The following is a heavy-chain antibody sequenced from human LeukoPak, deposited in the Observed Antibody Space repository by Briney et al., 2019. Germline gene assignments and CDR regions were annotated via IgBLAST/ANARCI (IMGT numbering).Heavy chain of an antibody. Sequence: GGSLRLSCAASGFTFSDYYMSWIRQAPGKGLEWVSAISGSGGSTYYADSVKGRFTISRDNSKNTLYLQMNSRRAEDTAVYYCAKAFVVVTAIREYYFDYWGQGTLVTVSS. J-gene: IGHJ4*02. CDR2: ISGSGGST. CDR1: GFTFSDYY. D-gene: IGHD2-21*02. V-gene: IGHV3-23*01. CDR3: AKAFVVVTAIREYYFDY.